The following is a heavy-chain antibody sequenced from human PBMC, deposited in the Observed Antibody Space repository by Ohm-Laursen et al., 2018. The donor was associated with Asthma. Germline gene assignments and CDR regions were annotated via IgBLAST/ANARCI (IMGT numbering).Heavy chain of an antibody. J-gene: IGHJ4*02. Sequence: SLRLSCAASGFTFRSYAMHWVRQAPGKGLEWVAVGGSYYDGGLKYYSDSVNGRFTVSRDDSKNTLYLQMNSLRPDDTAVYYCARDVMEWYLPAFDFWGQGTLVTVSS. CDR1: GFTFRSYA. D-gene: IGHD3-3*01. CDR3: ARDVMEWYLPAFDF. V-gene: IGHV3-30-3*01. CDR2: GGSYYDGGLK.